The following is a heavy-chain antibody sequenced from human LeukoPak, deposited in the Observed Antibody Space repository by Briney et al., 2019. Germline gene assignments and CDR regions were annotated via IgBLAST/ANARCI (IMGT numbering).Heavy chain of an antibody. V-gene: IGHV3-30*18. CDR1: GLTFSSNG. Sequence: GGSLRLSCAASGLTFSSNGMHWVRQAPGKGLEWVAVISYDGSNKYYADSVKGRFTISRDNPKNTLYLQMNSLRAEDTAVYYCAKSRYYYGSGSYLGYYGMDVWGQGTTVTVS. CDR3: AKSRYYYGSGSYLGYYGMDV. J-gene: IGHJ6*02. D-gene: IGHD3-10*01. CDR2: ISYDGSNK.